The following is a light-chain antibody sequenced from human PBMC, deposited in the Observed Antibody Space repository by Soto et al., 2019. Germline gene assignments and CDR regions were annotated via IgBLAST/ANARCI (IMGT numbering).Light chain of an antibody. Sequence: DIVLTQSPSTLSVSPGERVTLSCRASQSVSRYLAWYQQKPGQAPRLLIYDASNRATGIPARFSGSGSGTEFTLTISSLQPDDFTTYVSQQDSDYSRTFGQGTKVDIK. J-gene: IGKJ1*01. CDR3: QQDSDYSRT. CDR2: DAS. V-gene: IGKV3-11*01. CDR1: QSVSRY.